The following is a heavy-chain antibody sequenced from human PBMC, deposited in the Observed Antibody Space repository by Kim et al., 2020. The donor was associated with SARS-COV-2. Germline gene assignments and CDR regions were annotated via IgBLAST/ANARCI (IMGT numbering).Heavy chain of an antibody. CDR2: INHSGST. Sequence: SETLSLTCAVYGGSFSGYYWSWIRQPPGKGLEWIGEINHSGSTNYNPSLKSRVTISVDTSKNQFSLKLSSVTAADTAVYYCAWGEWPDYYYYGMDVWGQGTTVTVSS. CDR3: AWGEWPDYYYYGMDV. CDR1: GGSFSGYY. J-gene: IGHJ6*02. D-gene: IGHD3-16*01. V-gene: IGHV4-34*01.